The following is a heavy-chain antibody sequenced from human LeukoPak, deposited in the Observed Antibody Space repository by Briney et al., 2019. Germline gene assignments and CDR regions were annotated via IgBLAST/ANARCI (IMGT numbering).Heavy chain of an antibody. CDR1: GFIFSSYN. V-gene: IGHV3-48*02. Sequence: GGSLRLSCAASGFIFSSYNMNWVRQAPGKGLEWVSYISSSSSSIYYADSVKGRFTISRDNAKNSLYLQMNSLRDEDTAVYYCAKDRSSSLGYCSGGSCYSAYYYYGMDVWGQGTTVTVSS. D-gene: IGHD2-15*01. J-gene: IGHJ6*02. CDR3: AKDRSSSLGYCSGGSCYSAYYYYGMDV. CDR2: ISSSSSSI.